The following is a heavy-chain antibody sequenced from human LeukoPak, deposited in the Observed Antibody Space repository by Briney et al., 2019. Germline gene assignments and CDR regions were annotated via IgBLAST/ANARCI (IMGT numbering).Heavy chain of an antibody. V-gene: IGHV1-46*01. J-gene: IGHJ4*02. Sequence: GASVKVSCKASGYTFTSYYMHWVRQAPGQGLEWMGIINPSGGSTSYAQKFQGRVTMTRDTSTSTVYMELSSLRSEDTAVYYCARDSGIAVAGTSFDYWGQGTLVTVSS. CDR1: GYTFTSYY. CDR2: INPSGGST. D-gene: IGHD6-19*01. CDR3: ARDSGIAVAGTSFDY.